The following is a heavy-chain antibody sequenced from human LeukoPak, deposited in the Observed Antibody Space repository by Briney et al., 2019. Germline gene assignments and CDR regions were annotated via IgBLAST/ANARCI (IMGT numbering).Heavy chain of an antibody. V-gene: IGHV4-39*01. D-gene: IGHD3-10*01. CDR2: IYYDGFT. J-gene: IGHJ4*02. CDR1: GDSIISTSYY. Sequence: SETLSLTCTVSGDSIISTSYYWGWIRQPPGKGLEWIGSIYYDGFTYYGPSLKSRVTISVDTSSNQFSLRLNSVTAADTAVYYCARAVRGVIGPDYWGQGTLVTVSS. CDR3: ARAVRGVIGPDY.